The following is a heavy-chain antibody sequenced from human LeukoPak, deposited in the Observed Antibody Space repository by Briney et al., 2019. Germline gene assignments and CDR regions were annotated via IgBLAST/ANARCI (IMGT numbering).Heavy chain of an antibody. CDR2: FDPEDGET. Sequence: ASVKVSCKASGGTFSSYAISWVRQAPGQGLEWMGGFDPEDGETIYAQKFQGRVTMTEDTSTDTAYMELSSLRSEDTAVYYCATGKAAAVFFDYWGQGTLVTVSS. D-gene: IGHD6-13*01. J-gene: IGHJ4*02. CDR3: ATGKAAAVFFDY. CDR1: GGTFSSYA. V-gene: IGHV1-24*01.